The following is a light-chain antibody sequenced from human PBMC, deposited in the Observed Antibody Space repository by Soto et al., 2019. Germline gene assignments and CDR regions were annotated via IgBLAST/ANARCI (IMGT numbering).Light chain of an antibody. CDR1: SSDVGGYNY. CDR2: EVS. V-gene: IGLV2-14*01. Sequence: QSVLTQPASVSGSPGQSITISYTGTSSDVGGYNYVSWYQHHPGKAPKLMIFEVSNRPSGVSIRFSGSKSGNTASLTISGLQAEDEADYYCSSYTSSSTRVFGTGTKVTVL. CDR3: SSYTSSSTRV. J-gene: IGLJ1*01.